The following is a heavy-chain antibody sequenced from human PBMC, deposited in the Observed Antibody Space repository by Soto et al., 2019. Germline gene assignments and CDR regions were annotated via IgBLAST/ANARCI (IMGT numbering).Heavy chain of an antibody. V-gene: IGHV3-23*01. CDR2: ISGSGGST. CDR3: AKGEGASHLDH. J-gene: IGHJ5*02. Sequence: GVSLRLSCAASGFPFSSYAMSWVRQAPGKGLEWVSAISGSGGSTYYADSVKGRFTISRDNSKNTLYLQMNSLRAEDTAVYYCAKGEGASHLDHWGQRTLVTVAS. D-gene: IGHD3-16*01. CDR1: GFPFSSYA.